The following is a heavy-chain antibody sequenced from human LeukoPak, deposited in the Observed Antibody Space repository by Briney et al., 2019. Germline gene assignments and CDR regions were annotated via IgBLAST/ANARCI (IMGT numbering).Heavy chain of an antibody. CDR1: VGSISSYY. J-gene: IGHJ6*02. Sequence: SETLSLPCIVSVGSISSYYWSWIRQPPGKGREWIGYIYYSGSTNYNPSLKSRVTISVATSKNQFSLKLSSVTAADTAVYYCARRIQLWLKNYYYGMDVWGQGTTVTVSS. D-gene: IGHD5-18*01. V-gene: IGHV4-59*12. CDR3: ARRIQLWLKNYYYGMDV. CDR2: IYYSGST.